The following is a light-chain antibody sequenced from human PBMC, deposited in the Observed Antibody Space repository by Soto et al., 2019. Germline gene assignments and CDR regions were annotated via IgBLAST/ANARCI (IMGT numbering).Light chain of an antibody. Sequence: DIVMTQSPDSLAVSLGERATINCKSSQSVLYSSNNKNYLAWYQQKPGQPPKLLIYWASTRESGVPDRFSGSGSGTDFTLTINSLQAVDVAVYYCQQYYTPPATFGQGTKVEIK. CDR3: QQYYTPPAT. J-gene: IGKJ1*01. CDR1: QSVLYSSNNKNY. V-gene: IGKV4-1*01. CDR2: WAS.